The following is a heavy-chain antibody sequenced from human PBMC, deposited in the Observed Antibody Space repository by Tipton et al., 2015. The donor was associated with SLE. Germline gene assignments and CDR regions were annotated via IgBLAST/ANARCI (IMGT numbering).Heavy chain of an antibody. CDR2: ISGSGGST. CDR3: AKDVYSSGWYYFDY. V-gene: IGHV3-23*01. J-gene: IGHJ4*02. Sequence: GSLRLSCAASGFTFSSYAMSWVRQAPGKGLEWVSAISGSGGSTYYADSVKGRFTISRDNSKNTLYLLMNSLRAEDTAVYYCAKDVYSSGWYYFDYWGQGTLVTVSS. CDR1: GFTFSSYA. D-gene: IGHD6-19*01.